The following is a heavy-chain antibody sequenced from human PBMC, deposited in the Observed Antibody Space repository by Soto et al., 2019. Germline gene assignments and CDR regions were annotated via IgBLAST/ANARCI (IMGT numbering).Heavy chain of an antibody. V-gene: IGHV4-39*01. J-gene: IGHJ5*02. CDR3: ARHLVVAATTYNWFDL. CDR2: IFYSGST. CDR1: GGSISSSTYY. Sequence: QLQLQESGPGLVKTSETLSLTCTVSGGSISSSTYYWGWIRQLPGKGLEWIGSIFYSGSTYYNPSPRSRVTIYIDSSKNQFSLKLSSVTAADTAVYYCARHLVVAATTYNWFDLWGQGTLVTVSS. D-gene: IGHD2-15*01.